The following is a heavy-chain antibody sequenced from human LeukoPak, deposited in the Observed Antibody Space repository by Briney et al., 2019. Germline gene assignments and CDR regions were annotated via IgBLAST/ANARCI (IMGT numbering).Heavy chain of an antibody. CDR2: VDPNSGGT. Sequence: GASVKVSCKASGYTFNDYYIHWVRQAPGQGLEWIGWVDPNSGGTNYAQKFQGRVTLTRDTSISTAYMELSSLRGDDTAVYYCVRREVWGQGALVTVSS. V-gene: IGHV1-2*02. J-gene: IGHJ4*02. CDR1: GYTFNDYY. CDR3: VRREV.